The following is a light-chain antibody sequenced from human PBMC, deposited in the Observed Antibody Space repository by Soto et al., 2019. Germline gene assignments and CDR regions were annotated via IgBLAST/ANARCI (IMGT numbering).Light chain of an antibody. CDR1: QSVSSN. CDR3: QHYNNWPPYT. Sequence: EIVMTQSPATLSVSPGERANLSCRASQSVSSNLAWYQQKPGQAPRLLIYGTSTRATGIPARFRGSGSGTEFTLTISSLQSEDFAVYYCQHYNNWPPYTFGQGTKLEI. J-gene: IGKJ2*01. V-gene: IGKV3-15*01. CDR2: GTS.